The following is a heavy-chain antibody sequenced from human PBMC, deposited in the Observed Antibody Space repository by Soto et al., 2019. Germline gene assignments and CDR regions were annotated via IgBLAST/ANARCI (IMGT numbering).Heavy chain of an antibody. CDR3: AREGASNYYDSSGSPFDD. V-gene: IGHV3-11*01. CDR2: ISSSGSTI. CDR1: GFTFSDYY. Sequence: PGGSLRLSCAASGFTFSDYYMSWIRQAPGKGLEWVSYISSSGSTIYYADSVKGRFTISRDNAKNSLYLQMNSLRAEDTAVYYCAREGASNYYDSSGSPFDDWGQGTLVTVSS. D-gene: IGHD3-22*01. J-gene: IGHJ4*02.